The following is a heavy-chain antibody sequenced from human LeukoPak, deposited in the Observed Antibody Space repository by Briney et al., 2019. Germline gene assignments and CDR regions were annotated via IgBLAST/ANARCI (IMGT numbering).Heavy chain of an antibody. J-gene: IGHJ4*02. CDR1: GDSISRSTYY. CDR3: ARSSGTGTFSY. Sequence: SETPSLTCTVSGDSISRSTYYWAWIRQPPGKGLEWIGSVYYGRSPYFNPSLESRATISVDTSKNHFSLKMSSVTAADTAVYYCARSSGTGTFSYWGQGTLVTVSS. V-gene: IGHV4-39*02. D-gene: IGHD6-25*01. CDR2: VYYGRSP.